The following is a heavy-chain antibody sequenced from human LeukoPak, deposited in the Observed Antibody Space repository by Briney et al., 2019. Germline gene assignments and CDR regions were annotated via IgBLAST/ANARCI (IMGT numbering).Heavy chain of an antibody. V-gene: IGHV4-39*07. J-gene: IGHJ6*03. CDR2: IYTSGTT. CDR3: ARHVSYYYMDV. D-gene: IGHD3-16*01. Sequence: PSETLSLTCTVSGGSISSSSYYWGWIRQPPGKGLEWIGRIYTSGTTNYNPSLKSRVTVSVDTSKNQFSLKLSSVTAADTAVYYCARHVSYYYMDVWGKGTTVTVSS. CDR1: GGSISSSSYY.